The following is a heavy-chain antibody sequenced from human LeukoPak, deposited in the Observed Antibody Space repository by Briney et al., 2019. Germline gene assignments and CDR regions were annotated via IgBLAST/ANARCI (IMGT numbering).Heavy chain of an antibody. D-gene: IGHD3-22*01. J-gene: IGHJ4*02. CDR2: ISRSSIYK. Sequence: GGSLRLSCAASGFTFSNYNMNWVRQAPGKGLEWVSSISRSSIYKYYADSVKGRFTISRDNAKNSLFLQMNSLRAEDTAVYFCARGRYDSRGYYALFDYWGQGTLVTVSS. V-gene: IGHV3-21*01. CDR3: ARGRYDSRGYYALFDY. CDR1: GFTFSNYN.